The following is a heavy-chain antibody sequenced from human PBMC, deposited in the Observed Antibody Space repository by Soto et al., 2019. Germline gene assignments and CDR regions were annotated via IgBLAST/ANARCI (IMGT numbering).Heavy chain of an antibody. CDR2: INHSGST. CDR1: GGSFSGYY. Sequence: SETLSLTCAVYGGSFSGYYWSWIRQPPGKGLEWIGEINHSGSTNYNPSLKSRVTISVDTSKNQFSLKLSSVTAADTAVYYCASQYSSSWYYFDYWGQGTLVTV. J-gene: IGHJ4*02. V-gene: IGHV4-34*01. CDR3: ASQYSSSWYYFDY. D-gene: IGHD6-13*01.